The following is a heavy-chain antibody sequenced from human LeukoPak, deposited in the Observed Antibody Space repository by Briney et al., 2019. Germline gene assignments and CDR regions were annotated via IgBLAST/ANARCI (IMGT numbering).Heavy chain of an antibody. CDR1: SGSISNYH. D-gene: IGHD1-26*01. CDR3: AGGYSGSSGNDFDY. J-gene: IGHJ4*02. V-gene: IGHV4-59*01. CDR2: IYYTGST. Sequence: SETLSLTCTVSSGSISNYHWSWIRQPPEKGLEWIGYIYYTGSTNYNPSLKSRVTISVDTSKNHFSLKLSSVTAADTAVYYCAGGYSGSSGNDFDYWGQGTLVTVSS.